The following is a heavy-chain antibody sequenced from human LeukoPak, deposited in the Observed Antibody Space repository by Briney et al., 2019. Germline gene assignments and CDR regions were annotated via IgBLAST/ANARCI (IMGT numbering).Heavy chain of an antibody. CDR2: ISYDGSNK. Sequence: GGSLRLSCAASGFTFSSYAMHWVRQAPGKGLEWVAVISYDGSNKYYADSVKGRFTISRDNSKNTLYLQTNSLRAEDTAVYYCARSEQLVPLDYWGQGTLVTVSS. CDR1: GFTFSSYA. D-gene: IGHD6-6*01. V-gene: IGHV3-30*04. CDR3: ARSEQLVPLDY. J-gene: IGHJ4*02.